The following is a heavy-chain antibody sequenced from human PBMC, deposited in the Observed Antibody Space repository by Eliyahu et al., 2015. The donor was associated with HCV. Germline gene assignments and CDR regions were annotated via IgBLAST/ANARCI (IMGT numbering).Heavy chain of an antibody. D-gene: IGHD5/OR15-5a*01. CDR3: ATVRASVTHRAEYFQH. CDR2: ILPVFGSS. J-gene: IGHJ1*01. Sequence: QVQLEQSGAEVKKPGSSVKVSCKASGGTFRTLSITWVRQAPGQGLEWMGRILPVFGSSNYAQKFQGRVSITADESTATAYLELNSLTSDDTAIFYCATVRASVTHRAEYFQHWGQGTLVTVS. V-gene: IGHV1-69*01. CDR1: GGTFRTLS.